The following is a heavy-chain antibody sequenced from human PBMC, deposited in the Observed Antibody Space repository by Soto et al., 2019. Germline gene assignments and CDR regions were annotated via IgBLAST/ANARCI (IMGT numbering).Heavy chain of an antibody. J-gene: IGHJ4*02. CDR3: ARGRYGAY. V-gene: IGHV1-18*01. CDR2: ISAHNGNT. CDR1: GYTFTSYG. D-gene: IGHD3-10*01. Sequence: QVHLVQSGAEVKKPGASVKVSCKGSGYTFTSYGITWVRQAPGQGLEWMGWISAHNGNTDYAQKLQGRVTVTRDTSTSTAYMELRSLRSDDAAVYYCARGRYGAYWGQGALVTVSS.